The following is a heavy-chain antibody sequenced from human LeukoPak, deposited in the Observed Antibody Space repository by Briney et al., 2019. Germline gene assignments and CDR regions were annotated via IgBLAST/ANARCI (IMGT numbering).Heavy chain of an antibody. Sequence: SETLSLTCTVSGGSISSYYWSWIRQPPGKGLEWIGYIYYSGSTNYNPSLKSRVTISVDTSKNQFSLKLSSVTAADTTVYYCARGPGGYGGNGGGHYWGQGTLVTVSS. CDR2: IYYSGST. V-gene: IGHV4-59*01. CDR3: ARGPGGYGGNGGGHY. J-gene: IGHJ4*02. D-gene: IGHD4-23*01. CDR1: GGSISSYY.